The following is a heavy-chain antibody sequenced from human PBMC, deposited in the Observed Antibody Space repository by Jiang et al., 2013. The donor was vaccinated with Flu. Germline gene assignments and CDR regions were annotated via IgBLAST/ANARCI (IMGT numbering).Heavy chain of an antibody. J-gene: IGHJ4*02. V-gene: IGHV3-23*01. CDR3: AKGFVPNQQAARLRWGLDYFDY. CDR2: ISGSGGST. CDR1: GFTFSSYA. Sequence: VQLLESGGGLVQPGGSLRLSCAASGFTFSSYAMSWVRQAPGKGLEWVSAISGSGGSTYYADSVKGRFTISRDNSKNTLYLQMNSLRAEDTAVYYCAKGFVPNQQAARLRWGLDYFDYWGQGTLVTVSS. D-gene: IGHD6-6*01.